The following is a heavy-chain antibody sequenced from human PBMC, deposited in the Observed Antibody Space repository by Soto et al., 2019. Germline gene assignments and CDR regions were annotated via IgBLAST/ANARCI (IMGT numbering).Heavy chain of an antibody. CDR2: ISAYNGNT. J-gene: IGHJ6*03. D-gene: IGHD3-16*01. V-gene: IGHV1-18*01. CDR3: ARAPLFPDPIDVFYYYYMDV. CDR1: GYTFTSYG. Sequence: QVPLVQSGAEVKKPGASVKGSCKASGYTFTSYGISWVRQAPGQGLEWMGWISAYNGNTNYAQKLQGRVTMTTDTSTSTAYMELRSLRSDDTAVYYCARAPLFPDPIDVFYYYYMDVWGKGTTVTVSS.